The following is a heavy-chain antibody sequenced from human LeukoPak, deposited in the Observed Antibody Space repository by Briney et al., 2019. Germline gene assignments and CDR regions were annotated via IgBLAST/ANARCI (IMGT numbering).Heavy chain of an antibody. CDR1: GFTFSSYE. CDR3: ARGTNADY. CDR2: ISSSGSAI. Sequence: PGGSLRLSCAASGFTFSSYEMNWVRQAPGKGLVWGSCISSSGSAISYADSVKGPFTISRDNAKNSLYLQMNSLRAEDTAVYYSARGTNADYWGQGTLVTVSS. V-gene: IGHV3-48*03. D-gene: IGHD2-8*01. J-gene: IGHJ4*02.